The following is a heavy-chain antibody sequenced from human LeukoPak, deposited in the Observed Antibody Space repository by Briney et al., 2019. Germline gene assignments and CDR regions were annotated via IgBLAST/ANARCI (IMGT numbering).Heavy chain of an antibody. CDR2: INHSGST. CDR1: GGSFSGYY. CDR3: ARLRFLEWSFSWDGPYYFDY. J-gene: IGHJ4*02. D-gene: IGHD3-3*01. V-gene: IGHV4-34*01. Sequence: SETLSLTCAVYGGSFSGYYWSWIRQPPGKGLEWIGEINHSGSTNYNPSLKSRVTISVDTSKNQFSLKLSSVTAADTAVYYCARLRFLEWSFSWDGPYYFDYWGQGTLVTVSS.